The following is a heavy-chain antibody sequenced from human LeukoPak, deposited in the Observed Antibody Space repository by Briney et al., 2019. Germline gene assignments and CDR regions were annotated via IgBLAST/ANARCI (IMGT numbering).Heavy chain of an antibody. V-gene: IGHV3-33*06. J-gene: IGHJ4*02. Sequence: GRSLRLSCAASGFTFSSYGMHWVRQAPGKGLEWVSIIWYDGSNKYYADSVKGRFTISRDNSKNTLYLQMNSLRAEDTAVYYCAKAMVRGVIRYYFDYWGQGTLVTVSS. CDR2: IWYDGSNK. CDR3: AKAMVRGVIRYYFDY. CDR1: GFTFSSYG. D-gene: IGHD3-10*01.